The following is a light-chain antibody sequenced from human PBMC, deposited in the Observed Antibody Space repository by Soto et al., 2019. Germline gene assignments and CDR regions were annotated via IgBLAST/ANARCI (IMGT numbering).Light chain of an antibody. V-gene: IGLV2-14*01. CDR1: SSDVGGYNY. CDR2: DVN. CDR3: SSYTSSSTEV. Sequence: QSVLTQPASVSGSPGQSITISCTGTSSDVGGYNYVSWYQQHPGKAPKLMIYDVNNRPSGVSNRFSGSKSGNTASLTISGLQAEDEADYYCSSYTSSSTEVFGTGTKVTV. J-gene: IGLJ1*01.